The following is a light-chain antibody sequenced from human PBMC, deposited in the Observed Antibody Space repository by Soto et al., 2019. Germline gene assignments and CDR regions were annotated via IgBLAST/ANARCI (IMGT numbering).Light chain of an antibody. CDR2: EVS. J-gene: IGLJ2*01. CDR3: SSYRRSSTVV. V-gene: IGLV2-14*01. Sequence: QSVLTQPASVSGSPGQSITISCTGTGSDVGGYNYVSWYQQHPGKAPKLMIYEVSNRPSGVSNRFSGSKSGNTASLTISGLQAEDEADYYCSSYRRSSTVVFGGGTQLTVL. CDR1: GSDVGGYNY.